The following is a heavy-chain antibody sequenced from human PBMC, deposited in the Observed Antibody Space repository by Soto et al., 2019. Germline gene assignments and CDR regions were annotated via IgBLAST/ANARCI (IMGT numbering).Heavy chain of an antibody. CDR1: GFTFSSYG. V-gene: IGHV3-33*01. D-gene: IGHD6-13*01. Sequence: QVQLVESGGGVVQPGRSLRLSCAASGFTFSSYGMHWVRQAPGKGLEWVAVIWYDGSNKYYADSVKGRFTISRDNSKNTLYLKMNSLRAEDTAVYYCARDRWEQLVDYWGQGTLVTVSS. CDR3: ARDRWEQLVDY. CDR2: IWYDGSNK. J-gene: IGHJ4*02.